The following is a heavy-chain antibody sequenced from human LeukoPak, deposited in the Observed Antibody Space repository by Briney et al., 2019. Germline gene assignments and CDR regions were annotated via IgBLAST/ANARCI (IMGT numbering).Heavy chain of an antibody. CDR3: ARDRGKYYDFWSSYYSPSSSFDY. V-gene: IGHV4-39*07. D-gene: IGHD3-3*01. Sequence: SETLSLTCTVSGGSISSSSYYWGWIRQPPGKGLEWIGSIYYSGSTYYNPSLKSRVTISVDTSKNQFSLKLSSVTAADTAVYYCARDRGKYYDFWSSYYSPSSSFDYWGQGTLVTVSS. J-gene: IGHJ4*02. CDR2: IYYSGST. CDR1: GGSISSSSYY.